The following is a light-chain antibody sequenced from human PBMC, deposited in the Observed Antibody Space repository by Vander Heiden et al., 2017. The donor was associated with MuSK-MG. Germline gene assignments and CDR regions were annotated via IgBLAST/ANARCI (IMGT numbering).Light chain of an antibody. J-gene: IGLJ2*01. CDR1: NNGSKS. CDR3: QVWESETDPHVV. Sequence: SYVLTQPPSVSVAPGQTASTSCGGDNNGSKSVHWYQERPGQAPVMVIYRDSERLSGSPERFSGSKSGNTATLTISRVEAGDEADYYCQVWESETDPHVVLGGGTKVTVL. CDR2: RDS. V-gene: IGLV3-21*01.